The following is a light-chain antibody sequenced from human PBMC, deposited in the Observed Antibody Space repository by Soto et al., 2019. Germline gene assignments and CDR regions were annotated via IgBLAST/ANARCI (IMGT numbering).Light chain of an antibody. Sequence: DIQLTQSPSFLSASVGDRVTISCRASQAMSTYVAWYQQKPGKAPKLLIYGASTLQSGVPSRFSGSESGAEFTLTISSLQPEDFATYYCQQYYSYPLTFGGGTKVDIK. J-gene: IGKJ4*01. V-gene: IGKV1-9*01. CDR3: QQYYSYPLT. CDR1: QAMSTY. CDR2: GAS.